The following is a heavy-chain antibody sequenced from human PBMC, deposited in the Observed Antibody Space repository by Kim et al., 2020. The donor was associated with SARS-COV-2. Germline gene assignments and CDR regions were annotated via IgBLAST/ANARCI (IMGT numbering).Heavy chain of an antibody. V-gene: IGHV4-61*02. CDR2: IYTSGST. Sequence: SETLSLTCTVSGGSISSGSYYCSWIRQPAGKGLEWIGRIYTSGSTNYNPSLKSRVTISVDTSKNQFSLKLSSVTAADTAVYYCARDRLLTGVGEVYYYYYGMDVWGQGTTVTVSS. J-gene: IGHJ6*02. D-gene: IGHD3-16*01. CDR1: GGSISSGSYY. CDR3: ARDRLLTGVGEVYYYYYGMDV.